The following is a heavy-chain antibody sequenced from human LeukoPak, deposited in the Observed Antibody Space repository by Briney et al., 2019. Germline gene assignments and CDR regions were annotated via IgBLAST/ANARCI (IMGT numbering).Heavy chain of an antibody. D-gene: IGHD4-23*01. CDR2: ISSSSSYI. V-gene: IGHV3-21*01. CDR1: GFTFSTYS. Sequence: GGSLRLSCATSGFTFSTYSMNWVRQAPGKGLEWVSSISSSSSYIYYADSVKGRFTISRDISQNTLFLEMNSLRGEDTAVYYCARVPVLGTRENFQRWGQGTLVTVSS. J-gene: IGHJ1*01. CDR3: ARVPVLGTRENFQR.